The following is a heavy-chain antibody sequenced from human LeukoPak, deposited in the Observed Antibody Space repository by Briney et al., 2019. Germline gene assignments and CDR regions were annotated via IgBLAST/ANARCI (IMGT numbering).Heavy chain of an antibody. Sequence: ASVKVSCKASGGTFSSYAISWVRQAPGQGLEWMGGIIPIFGTANYAQKFQGRVTITTDESTSTAYMELSSLRSEDTAVYYCAQSPDGSGSYYLPFDYWGQGTLVTVSS. CDR3: AQSPDGSGSYYLPFDY. CDR2: IIPIFGTA. CDR1: GGTFSSYA. V-gene: IGHV1-69*05. D-gene: IGHD3-10*01. J-gene: IGHJ4*02.